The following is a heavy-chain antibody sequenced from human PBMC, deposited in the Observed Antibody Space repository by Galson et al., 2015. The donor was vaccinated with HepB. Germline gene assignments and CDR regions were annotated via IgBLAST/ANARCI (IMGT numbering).Heavy chain of an antibody. CDR1: GFTFNNYA. D-gene: IGHD6-19*01. CDR3: ARDKEEDGNDWYGFYYLDS. J-gene: IGHJ4*02. Sequence: LRLSCAASGFTFNNYAMNWVRQAPGKGLERVSSISSNGGSTYYAESVKGRLTISRDKSRNTLYLQMNSLRAEDTAVYYCARDKEEDGNDWYGFYYLDSWGQGTLVTVSS. CDR2: ISSNGGST. V-gene: IGHV3-23*01.